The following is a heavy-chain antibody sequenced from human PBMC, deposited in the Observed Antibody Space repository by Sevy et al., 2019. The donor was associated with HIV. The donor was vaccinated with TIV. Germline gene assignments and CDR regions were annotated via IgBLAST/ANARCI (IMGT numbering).Heavy chain of an antibody. V-gene: IGHV3-30-3*01. CDR2: ISFNGNHG. Sequence: GGSLRLSCAASGFTFTNFPMHWVRQAPGRGLEWVAIISFNGNHGFYADSVKGRFTISRDNSKSTLYLQMNSLRREDTAVYYCVRTAGLTGSYEYWGQGTQVTVSS. CDR1: GFTFTNFP. D-gene: IGHD3-9*01. J-gene: IGHJ4*02. CDR3: VRTAGLTGSYEY.